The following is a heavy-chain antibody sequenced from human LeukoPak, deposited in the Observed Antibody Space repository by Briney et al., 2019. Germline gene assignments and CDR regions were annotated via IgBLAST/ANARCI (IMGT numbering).Heavy chain of an antibody. D-gene: IGHD2-2*02. CDR2: NNHSGST. J-gene: IGHJ6*03. CDR1: GFTFSRYW. CDR3: ARGQVYTSKTSERPENYYMDV. V-gene: IGHV4-34*01. Sequence: PGGSLRLSCAASGFTFSRYWMTWVRQAPGKGLEWIGENNHSGSTNYNPSLKSRVTISVDTSKNQFSLKLSSVTAADTAVYYCARGQVYTSKTSERPENYYMDVWGKGTTVTVSS.